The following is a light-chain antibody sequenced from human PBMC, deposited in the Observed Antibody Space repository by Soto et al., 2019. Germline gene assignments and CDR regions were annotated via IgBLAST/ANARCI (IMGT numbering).Light chain of an antibody. Sequence: LTQSPSFLSASVGDRVTITCRASQGISSYLAWYQQKPGQAPRLLIYGASSRATGIPDRFSGSGSGTDFTLTISRLEPEDFAVYYCQQYGSSPRITFGQGTRLEIK. CDR3: QQYGSSPRIT. CDR1: QGISSY. J-gene: IGKJ5*01. CDR2: GAS. V-gene: IGKV3-20*01.